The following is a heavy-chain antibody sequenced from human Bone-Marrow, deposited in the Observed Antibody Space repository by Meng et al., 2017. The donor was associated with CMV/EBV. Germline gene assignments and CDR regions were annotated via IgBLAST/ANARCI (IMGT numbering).Heavy chain of an antibody. J-gene: IGHJ4*02. V-gene: IGHV3-21*01. Sequence: GESLKISCAASGFTFSSYSMNWVRQAPGKGLEWVSSISSSSSYIYYADSVKGRFTISRDNAKNSLYLQMNSLRAEDTAVYYCAKNGRYCSSTSCFDTQYYFDYWGQGTRVTVSS. CDR3: AKNGRYCSSTSCFDTQYYFDY. D-gene: IGHD2-2*01. CDR2: ISSSSSYI. CDR1: GFTFSSYS.